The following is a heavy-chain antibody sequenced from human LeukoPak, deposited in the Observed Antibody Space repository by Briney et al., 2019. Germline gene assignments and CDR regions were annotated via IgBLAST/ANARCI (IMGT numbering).Heavy chain of an antibody. D-gene: IGHD5-12*01. Sequence: PGRSLRLSCAASGFTFSSYGMRWVRQAPGKGLEWVAVIWYDGSNKYYADSVKGRFTISRDNSKNTLYLQMNSLRAEDTAVYYCARGPQVAYYGMDVWGQGTTVTVSS. CDR3: ARGPQVAYYGMDV. CDR2: IWYDGSNK. J-gene: IGHJ6*02. V-gene: IGHV3-33*01. CDR1: GFTFSSYG.